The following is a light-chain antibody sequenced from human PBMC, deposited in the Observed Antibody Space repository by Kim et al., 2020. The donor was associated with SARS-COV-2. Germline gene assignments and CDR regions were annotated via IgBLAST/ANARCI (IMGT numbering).Light chain of an antibody. CDR2: GAS. CDR3: QQSYRTPWT. V-gene: IGKV1-39*01. Sequence: ASIGDRVTITCRASQSISSYIRWYQQRPGKAPTLLIYGASSLQSGVPLRFSGSGYGTDFTLTISSLQSEDFATYYCQQSYRTPWTFGQGTKVDIK. J-gene: IGKJ1*01. CDR1: QSISSY.